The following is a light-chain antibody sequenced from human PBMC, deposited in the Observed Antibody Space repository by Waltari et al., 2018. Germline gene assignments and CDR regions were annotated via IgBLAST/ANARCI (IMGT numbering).Light chain of an antibody. CDR1: QTISSR. V-gene: IGKV1-5*03. Sequence: DIQMTQSPSTLSASVGDRVTIPCRASQTISSRLAWYQQKPGKAPKVLISKASTLESGVPSRFSGSGFGTEFTLTITSLQPDDFATYYCQHYNNYPLTFAGGTRVEIK. J-gene: IGKJ4*01. CDR3: QHYNNYPLT. CDR2: KAS.